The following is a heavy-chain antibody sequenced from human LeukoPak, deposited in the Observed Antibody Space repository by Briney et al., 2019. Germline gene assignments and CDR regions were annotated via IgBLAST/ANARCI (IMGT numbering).Heavy chain of an antibody. D-gene: IGHD3-16*01. CDR1: GYTFTGYY. CDR3: ASLSGGFAAHNWFDP. CDR2: INPNSGGT. J-gene: IGHJ5*02. Sequence: ASVKVSCKASGYTFTGYYMHWVRQAPGQGLEWMGRINPNSGGTNYAQKFQGRVTMTRDTSISTAYMELSRLRSDATAVYYCASLSGGFAAHNWFDPWGQGTLVTVSS. V-gene: IGHV1-2*06.